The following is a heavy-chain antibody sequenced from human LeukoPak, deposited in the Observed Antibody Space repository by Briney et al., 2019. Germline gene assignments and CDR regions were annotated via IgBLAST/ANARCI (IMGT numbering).Heavy chain of an antibody. CDR2: IYTSWST. J-gene: IGHJ4*02. V-gene: IGHV4-4*07. CDR1: GGSISSYY. D-gene: IGHD2-15*01. CDR3: AREMVVAATGGFDY. Sequence: SETLSLTCTVSGGSISSYYWSWIRQPAGKGLEWIGRIYTSWSTNYNPSLKSRVTISVDKSKNQFSLKMSSVTAADTAVYYCAREMVVAATGGFDYWGQGTLVTVSS.